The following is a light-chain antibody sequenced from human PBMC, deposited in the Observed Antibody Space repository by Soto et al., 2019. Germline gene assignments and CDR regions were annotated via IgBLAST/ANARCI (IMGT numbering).Light chain of an antibody. V-gene: IGLV2-14*01. CDR1: SSDVGGYNY. CDR3: SSYTSSSTYV. CDR2: DVS. J-gene: IGLJ1*01. Sequence: QSVLTQPTSVSGSPGQSLTISCTGTSSDVGGYNYVSWYQQYPGKAPKVMIFDVSNRPSGVSDRFSGSKSGNTASLTISGLQAEDEADYYCSSYTSSSTYVFGTGTKVTVL.